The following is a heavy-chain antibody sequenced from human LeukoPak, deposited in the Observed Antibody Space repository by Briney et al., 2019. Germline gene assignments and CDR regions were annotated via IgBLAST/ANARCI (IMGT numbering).Heavy chain of an antibody. CDR2: INPNSGGT. CDR3: ALKPRLLERRSAFDI. Sequence: ASVKVSCKASGYTFTGYYMHLVRQAPGQGLEWMGWINPNSGGTNYAQKFQGRVTMTRDTSISTAYMELSRLRSDDTAVYYCALKPRLLERRSAFDIWGQGTMVTVSS. V-gene: IGHV1-2*02. J-gene: IGHJ3*02. CDR1: GYTFTGYY. D-gene: IGHD1-1*01.